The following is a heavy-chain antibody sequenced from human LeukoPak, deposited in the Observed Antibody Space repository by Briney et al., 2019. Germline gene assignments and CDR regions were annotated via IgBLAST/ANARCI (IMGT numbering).Heavy chain of an antibody. CDR2: VNSDGGST. Sequence: GGSLRLSCAASGFTFSSYWMHWVRQAPGKGLVWVSRVNSDGGSTSYADSVKGRFTISRDNAKNTLYLQMNSLRAEDTAVYYCARGPGLRHYYYNAMDVWGKGTTVTVSS. V-gene: IGHV3-74*01. D-gene: IGHD5-12*01. J-gene: IGHJ6*04. CDR1: GFTFSSYW. CDR3: ARGPGLRHYYYNAMDV.